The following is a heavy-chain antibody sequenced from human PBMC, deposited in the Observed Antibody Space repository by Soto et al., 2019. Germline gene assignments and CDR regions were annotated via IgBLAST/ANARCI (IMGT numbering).Heavy chain of an antibody. CDR3: ARGPSGSALEQQLAIDY. CDR1: GYTFTSYA. Sequence: GASVKVSCKASGYTFTSYAMHWVRQAPGQRLEWMGWINAGNGNTKYSQKFQGRVTITRDTSASTAYMELSSLRSEDTAVYYCARGPSGSALEQQLAIDYWGQGTLVTVSS. J-gene: IGHJ4*02. CDR2: INAGNGNT. D-gene: IGHD6-13*01. V-gene: IGHV1-3*01.